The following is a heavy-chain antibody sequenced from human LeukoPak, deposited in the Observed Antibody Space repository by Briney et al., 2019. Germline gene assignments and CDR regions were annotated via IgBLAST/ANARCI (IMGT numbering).Heavy chain of an antibody. V-gene: IGHV4-34*01. CDR2: INDRGST. D-gene: IGHD3-22*01. Sequence: SETLSLTCAVYGGSFSGYSWTWIRQSPGKGLEWIGQINDRGSTKYNPSLKSRVAISVDTSKNQFFLILNSVTAADTAVYYCARAPHFFDTSGSRYYFDYWGQGALVTVSS. CDR3: ARAPHFFDTSGSRYYFDY. J-gene: IGHJ4*02. CDR1: GGSFSGYS.